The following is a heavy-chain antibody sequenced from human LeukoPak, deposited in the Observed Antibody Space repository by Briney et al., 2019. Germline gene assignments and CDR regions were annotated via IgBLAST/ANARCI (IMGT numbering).Heavy chain of an antibody. J-gene: IGHJ4*02. Sequence: GGSLRLSCAASGFIFSSYNMNWVPQAPGKGLEWVSYISSSGSTIYYADSVKGRFTISRDNAKNSLYLQLNSLRDEDTAVYYCARGTVSDYWGQGTLVTVSS. CDR1: GFIFSSYN. CDR3: ARGTVSDY. V-gene: IGHV3-48*02. D-gene: IGHD4-11*01. CDR2: ISSSGSTI.